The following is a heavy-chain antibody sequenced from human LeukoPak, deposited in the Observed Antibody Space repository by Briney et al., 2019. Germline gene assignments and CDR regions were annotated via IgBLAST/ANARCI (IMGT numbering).Heavy chain of an antibody. V-gene: IGHV3-9*01. CDR3: AKDIFVGATADRGLDY. D-gene: IGHD5-12*01. J-gene: IGHJ4*02. CDR1: GFTFDDYA. CDR2: ISWNSGSI. Sequence: PGGSLRLSCAASGFTFDDYAMHWVRQAPGKGLEWVSGISWNSGSIGYADSVKGRFTISRDNAKNSLYLQMNSLRAEDTALYYCAKDIFVGATADRGLDYWGQGTLVTVSS.